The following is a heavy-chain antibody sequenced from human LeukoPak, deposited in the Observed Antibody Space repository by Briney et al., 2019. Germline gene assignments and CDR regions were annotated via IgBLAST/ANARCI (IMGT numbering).Heavy chain of an antibody. V-gene: IGHV5-51*01. Sequence: GESLKISCRGSGYNFSSYWIGWVRQMPGKGLEWMGIIYPGDSDTKYNPSFQGQVTISADKSISIAFLQWSGLKASDTAMYYCARHDGDYVDYWGQGTLVTVSS. CDR3: ARHDGDYVDY. CDR1: GYNFSSYW. CDR2: IYPGDSDT. J-gene: IGHJ4*02. D-gene: IGHD4-17*01.